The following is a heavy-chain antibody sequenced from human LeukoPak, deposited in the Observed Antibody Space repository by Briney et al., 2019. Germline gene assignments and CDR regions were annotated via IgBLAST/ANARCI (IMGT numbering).Heavy chain of an antibody. CDR2: ISYDGSNK. CDR3: ARGGSVVTPENAFDI. CDR1: GFTFSSYA. Sequence: GGSLRLSCAASGFTFSSYAMHWVRQAPGKGLEWVAVISYDGSNKYYADSVKGRFTIYRDNSKNTLYLQMNSLRAEDTAVYYCARGGSVVTPENAFDIWGQGTMVTVSS. D-gene: IGHD4-23*01. V-gene: IGHV3-30*04. J-gene: IGHJ3*02.